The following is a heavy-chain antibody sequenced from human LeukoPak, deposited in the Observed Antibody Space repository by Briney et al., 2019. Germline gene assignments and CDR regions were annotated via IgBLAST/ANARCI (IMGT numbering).Heavy chain of an antibody. Sequence: GGSLRLSCAASGFTFSSYAMSWVRQAPGKGLEWVSAISGSGGSTYYADSVKGRFTISRDNSKNTLYLQMNSLRAEDTAVYYCARDLITIFGDIGYFDYWGQGTLVTVSS. CDR1: GFTFSSYA. D-gene: IGHD3-3*01. V-gene: IGHV3-23*01. CDR3: ARDLITIFGDIGYFDY. CDR2: ISGSGGST. J-gene: IGHJ4*02.